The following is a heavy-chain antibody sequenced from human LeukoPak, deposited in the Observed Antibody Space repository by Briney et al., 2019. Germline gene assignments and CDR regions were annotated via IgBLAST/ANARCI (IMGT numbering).Heavy chain of an antibody. V-gene: IGHV4-59*01. J-gene: IGHJ4*02. CDR3: ARVPAASIDY. CDR2: IYYSGST. D-gene: IGHD2-2*01. CDR1: GGSISSYY. Sequence: SETLSLTCTVSGGSISSYYWSWIRQPPGKGLEWIGYIYYSGSTNYNPSLKSRVTISVDTSKNQFSLKLSSVTAADTAVYYCARVPAASIDYWGQGTLVTVSS.